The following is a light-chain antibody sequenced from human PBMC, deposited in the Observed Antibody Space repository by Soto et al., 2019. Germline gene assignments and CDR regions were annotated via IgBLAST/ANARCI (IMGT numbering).Light chain of an antibody. CDR1: SSNIGSNT. CDR2: SNN. V-gene: IGLV1-44*01. Sequence: QSVLTQPPSASGAPGQRVAISYSGSSSNIGSNTVHWYQQLPGTAPKLLIYSNNQRPSGVPDRFSGSKSGTSASLAISGLQSEDEADYYCSAWDDSLSGRVFGGGTKLTVL. CDR3: SAWDDSLSGRV. J-gene: IGLJ3*02.